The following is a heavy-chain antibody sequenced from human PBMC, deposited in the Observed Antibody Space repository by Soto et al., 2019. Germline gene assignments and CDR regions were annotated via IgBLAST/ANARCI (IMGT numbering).Heavy chain of an antibody. J-gene: IGHJ6*02. CDR2: IYHSGTT. V-gene: IGHV4-34*01. CDR3: ARSERTLSYCYGMDV. Sequence: SETLSLTCTVYGGSLSSYYWNWIRQPPGKGLEWIGEIYHSGTTNYNPSLKSRVTISADTSKNQFSLKLTSVTAADTAVYYCARSERTLSYCYGMDVWGQGTTVTVSS. CDR1: GGSLSSYY.